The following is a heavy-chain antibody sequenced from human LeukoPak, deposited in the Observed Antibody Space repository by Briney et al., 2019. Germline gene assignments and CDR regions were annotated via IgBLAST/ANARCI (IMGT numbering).Heavy chain of an antibody. CDR1: GFFFSNYW. CDR3: TISHDF. Sequence: GGSLRLSCETSGFFFSNYWMTWVRQAPGKGLDWVANLNEDGTKTYYADSVRGRFTISRDNAKNSVYLQMNSLRAEDTALYYFTISHDFWGLGTMVTVSS. J-gene: IGHJ4*02. CDR2: LNEDGTKT. V-gene: IGHV3-7*01.